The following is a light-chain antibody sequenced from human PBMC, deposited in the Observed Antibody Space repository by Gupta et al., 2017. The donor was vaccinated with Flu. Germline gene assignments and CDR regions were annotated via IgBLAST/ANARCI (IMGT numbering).Light chain of an antibody. V-gene: IGKV3-11*01. CDR1: QSVSSY. Sequence: TLSLSPGERATLSCRASQSVSSYLAWYQQKPGQARRLLIYAASNRATGIPARFRGSGSGTAFPLTISSLETEDFAVYYCKKRSNWPQALTLGGGTKVEIK. J-gene: IGKJ4*01. CDR2: AAS. CDR3: KKRSNWPQALT.